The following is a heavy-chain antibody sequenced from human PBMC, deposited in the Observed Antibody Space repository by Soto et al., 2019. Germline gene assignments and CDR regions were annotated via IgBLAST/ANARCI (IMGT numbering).Heavy chain of an antibody. CDR3: ARGAAAVGFQH. Sequence: QVQLVQSGAEVKKPGSSVKVSCKASGGAFSSYTISWVRQAPGQGLEWMGRIIPILGIANYAQKFQGRVTITADKSTSTAYMELSSLRSEDTAVYYCARGAAAVGFQHWGQGTLVTVSS. V-gene: IGHV1-69*02. J-gene: IGHJ1*01. D-gene: IGHD6-13*01. CDR1: GGAFSSYT. CDR2: IIPILGIA.